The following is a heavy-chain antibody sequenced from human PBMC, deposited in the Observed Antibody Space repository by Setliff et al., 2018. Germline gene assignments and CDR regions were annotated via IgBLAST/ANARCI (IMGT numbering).Heavy chain of an antibody. Sequence: SETLSLTCTVSGGSISEPNYYWSWIRQPVGKGLEWIGHIYTRGSTYYNPSLKSRVTISVDTSNNHFSLKLSSVTAADTAVYYCARHFRSSKVQFLEYLTDYYFDSWGQGTLVTAPQ. V-gene: IGHV4-61*09. J-gene: IGHJ4*02. CDR1: GGSISEPNYY. CDR2: IYTRGST. CDR3: ARHFRSSKVQFLEYLTDYYFDS. D-gene: IGHD3-3*01.